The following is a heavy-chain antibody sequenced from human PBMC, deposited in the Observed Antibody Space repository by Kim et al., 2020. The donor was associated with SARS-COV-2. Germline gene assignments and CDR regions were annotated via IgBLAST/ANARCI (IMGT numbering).Heavy chain of an antibody. V-gene: IGHV4-34*01. CDR2: INHSGST. D-gene: IGHD3-10*01. CDR3: ARAHMVRGVGSGYFQH. Sequence: SETLSLTCAVYGGSFSGYYWSWIRQPPGKGLEWIGEINHSGSTNYNPSLKSRVTISVDTSKNQFSLKLSSVTAADTAVYYCARAHMVRGVGSGYFQHWGQGTLVTVSS. CDR1: GGSFSGYY. J-gene: IGHJ1*01.